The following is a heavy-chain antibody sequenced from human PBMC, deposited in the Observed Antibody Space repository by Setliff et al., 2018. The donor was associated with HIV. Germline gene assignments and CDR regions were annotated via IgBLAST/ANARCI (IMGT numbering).Heavy chain of an antibody. CDR3: ASRVYYYDSSGYLREEGFDP. Sequence: SETLSLTCTVSGGSISSNSYYWSWIRQPAGKGLEWIGHIYTNGRTNYNPPLKSRVTISVDTSKNQFSLKLSSVTAADAAVYYCASRVYYYDSSGYLREEGFDPWGQGTLVTVS. CDR2: IYTNGRT. CDR1: GGSISSNSYY. J-gene: IGHJ5*02. V-gene: IGHV4-61*09. D-gene: IGHD3-22*01.